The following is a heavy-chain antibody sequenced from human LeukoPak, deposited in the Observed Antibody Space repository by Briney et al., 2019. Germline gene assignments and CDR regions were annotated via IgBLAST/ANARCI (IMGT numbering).Heavy chain of an antibody. Sequence: ASVKVSCKASGYTFTSYGISWVRQAPGQGLEWMGWISAYNGNTNYAQKLQGRVTMTKDTSTSTVYMELSSLRLEDTAVYYCARGSTYGDHWGQGTLVTVSS. J-gene: IGHJ4*02. CDR1: GYTFTSYG. D-gene: IGHD4-17*01. V-gene: IGHV1-18*01. CDR2: ISAYNGNT. CDR3: ARGSTYGDH.